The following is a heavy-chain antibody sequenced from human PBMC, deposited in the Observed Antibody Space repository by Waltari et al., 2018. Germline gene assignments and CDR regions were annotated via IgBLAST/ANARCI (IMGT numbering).Heavy chain of an antibody. Sequence: QVQLVQSGAEVKKPGSSVKVSCKASGGTFSSYAISWVRQAPGQGLEWMGRIIPICGTANYEQKFQGRVTITADKSTSTAYMELSSLRSEDTAVYYCARSGALGGSSSWYGNGYWGQGTLVTVSS. V-gene: IGHV1-69*08. CDR3: ARSGALGGSSSWYGNGY. CDR2: IIPICGTA. CDR1: GGTFSSYA. J-gene: IGHJ4*02. D-gene: IGHD6-13*01.